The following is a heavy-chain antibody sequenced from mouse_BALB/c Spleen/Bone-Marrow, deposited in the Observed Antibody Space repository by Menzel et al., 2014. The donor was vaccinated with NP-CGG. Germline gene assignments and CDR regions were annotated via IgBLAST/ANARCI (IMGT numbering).Heavy chain of an antibody. Sequence: EVKVEESGGGLVQPGGSRKLSCAASGFTFSSFAMHWIRQAPEKGLEWVAFISSGSNIIHYADTVKGRFTISRDSPKNTLFLQMTSLRSEDTAMYYCGRGDYWGQGTTLTVSS. V-gene: IGHV5-17*02. CDR2: ISSGSNII. CDR1: GFTFSSFA. CDR3: GRGDY. J-gene: IGHJ2*01.